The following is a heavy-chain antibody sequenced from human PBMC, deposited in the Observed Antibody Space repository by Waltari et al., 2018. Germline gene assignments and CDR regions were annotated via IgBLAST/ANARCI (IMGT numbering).Heavy chain of an antibody. V-gene: IGHV4-4*02. CDR3: ARDHVRGLYLDT. CDR2: VLGSGRT. J-gene: IGHJ4*02. D-gene: IGHD3-10*02. CDR1: GDPMNYW. Sequence: QLQLQESGPGRVKPSGALSLICAVSGDPMNYWWSWVRQPPGKGLEWIGQVLGSGRTNYNPSFASRVSISLDTSTHQFALKMTSATAADTALYYCARDHVRGLYLDTWGQGILVTVSP.